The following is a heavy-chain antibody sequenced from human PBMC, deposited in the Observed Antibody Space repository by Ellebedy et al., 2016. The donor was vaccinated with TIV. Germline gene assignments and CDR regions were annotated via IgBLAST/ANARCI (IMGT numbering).Heavy chain of an antibody. J-gene: IGHJ4*02. CDR1: GFMFADFA. CDR2: ISWNSGSI. D-gene: IGHD3-10*01. CDR3: AKGGGSGSYYDYFDY. V-gene: IGHV3-9*01. Sequence: GGSLRLSCAASGFMFADFAMHWVRQAPGKGLEWVSGISWNSGSIGYADSVKGRFTISRDDAKNSLFLHMNSLRAEDTALYYCAKGGGSGSYYDYFDYWGQGTLVTVSS.